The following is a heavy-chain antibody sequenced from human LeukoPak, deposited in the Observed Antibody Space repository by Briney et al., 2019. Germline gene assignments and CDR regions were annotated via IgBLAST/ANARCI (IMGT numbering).Heavy chain of an antibody. D-gene: IGHD1-26*01. CDR2: ISGSGGST. CDR1: GFTFNTHS. J-gene: IGHJ4*02. V-gene: IGHV3-23*01. Sequence: GGSLRLSCAVSGFTFNTHSMKWVRQAPGKGLEWVSAISGSGGSTYYADSVKGRFTISRDNSKNTLYLQMNSLRAEDTAVYYCAKWELLVDYYFDYWGQGTLVTVSS. CDR3: AKWELLVDYYFDY.